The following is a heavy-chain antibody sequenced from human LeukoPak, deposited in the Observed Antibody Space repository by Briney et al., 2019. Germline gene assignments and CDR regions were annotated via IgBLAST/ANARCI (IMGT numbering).Heavy chain of an antibody. J-gene: IGHJ4*02. Sequence: LRLSCAASGFTFSSYSMNWVRQPPGKGLEWIGEINHSGSTNYNPSLKSRVTISVDTSKNQFSLKLSSVTAADTAVYYCARQVGKIYGSGSYRYWGQGTLVTVSS. CDR3: ARQVGKIYGSGSYRY. D-gene: IGHD3-10*01. CDR1: GFTFSSYS. V-gene: IGHV4-34*01. CDR2: INHSGST.